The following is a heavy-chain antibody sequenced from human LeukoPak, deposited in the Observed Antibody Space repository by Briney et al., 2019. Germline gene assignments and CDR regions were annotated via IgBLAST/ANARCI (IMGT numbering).Heavy chain of an antibody. D-gene: IGHD1-1*01. Sequence: ASVKVSCKASGYTFTYHYIHLVRQAPGQGLEWMGWISPNSGGTGFAQKFQGRVTMTRDTSISTAYLELSRLRSDDTAVYYCVRSGYNWGFDYWGQGTLVTVSS. CDR2: ISPNSGGT. V-gene: IGHV1-2*02. CDR1: GYTFTYHY. J-gene: IGHJ4*02. CDR3: VRSGYNWGFDY.